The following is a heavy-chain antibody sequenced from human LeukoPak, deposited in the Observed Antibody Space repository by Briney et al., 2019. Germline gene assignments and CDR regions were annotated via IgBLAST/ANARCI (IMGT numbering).Heavy chain of an antibody. CDR3: ARDRRDCSGGSCPTDP. D-gene: IGHD2-15*01. J-gene: IGHJ5*02. V-gene: IGHV1-18*01. CDR1: GYTFSSFG. Sequence: ASVKVSCKASGYTFSSFGISWVRQAPGQGLEWMGWISAYNGNTNYAQKLQGRVTMTTDTSTSTAYMELRSLRSDDTAVYYCARDRRDCSGGSCPTDPWGQGTLVTVSS. CDR2: ISAYNGNT.